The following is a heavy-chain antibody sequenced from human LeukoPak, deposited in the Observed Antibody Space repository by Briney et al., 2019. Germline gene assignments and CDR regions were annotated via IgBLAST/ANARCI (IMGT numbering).Heavy chain of an antibody. CDR1: GGSISSYY. CDR2: IYYSGST. D-gene: IGHD3-3*01. Sequence: SETLSLTCTVSGGSISSYYWSWIRQPPGKGLEWIGYIYYSGSTNYNPSLKSRVTISVDTSKNQFSLKLSSVTAADTAVYYCARGDALRFLEYPVWGQGTLVTVSS. V-gene: IGHV4-59*01. CDR3: ARGDALRFLEYPV. J-gene: IGHJ4*02.